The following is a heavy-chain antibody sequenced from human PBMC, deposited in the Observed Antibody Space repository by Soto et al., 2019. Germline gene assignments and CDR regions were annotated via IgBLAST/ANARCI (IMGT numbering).Heavy chain of an antibody. CDR3: AKDLRITTRLGDYFGMDV. CDR1: GFTSSNYG. V-gene: IGHV3-30*18. D-gene: IGHD6-6*01. J-gene: IGHJ6*02. CDR2: LSHDGTNK. Sequence: QVPLVESGGGVVQPGRSLRLSCAASGFTSSNYGIHWVRQAPGKGLEWVAVLSHDGTNKYYADSVKGRFTISRDNSKNTLYLQMNSLTPEDTAVYFCAKDLRITTRLGDYFGMDVWGQGTTVTVSS.